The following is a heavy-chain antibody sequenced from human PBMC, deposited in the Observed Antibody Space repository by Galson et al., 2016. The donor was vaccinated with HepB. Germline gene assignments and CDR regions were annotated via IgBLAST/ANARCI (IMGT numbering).Heavy chain of an antibody. V-gene: IGHV1-2*02. J-gene: IGHJ4*02. CDR2: INPKSGGT. CDR1: GYTFTGYY. Sequence: SVKVSCKASGYTFTGYYMHWVRQAPGQGLEWMGWINPKSGGTNYAQKFQGRVTMTRNTSISTAYLELSSLRSDDTAVYYWARSRIGSGWELRGVWGQGTLVTVSS. CDR3: ARSRIGSGWELRGV. D-gene: IGHD1-26*01.